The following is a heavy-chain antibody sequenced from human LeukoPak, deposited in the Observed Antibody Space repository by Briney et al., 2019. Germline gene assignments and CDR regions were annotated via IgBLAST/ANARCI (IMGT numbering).Heavy chain of an antibody. Sequence: GGSLRLSCAASGFTFSSYAISWVRQAPGKGLEWVSAISGSGGYTYYVDSVKGRFTISRDNSKNTLYLQMNSLRAEDTAVYYCAKNWGATIYYAFDIWGQGTMVTVSS. J-gene: IGHJ3*02. V-gene: IGHV3-23*01. D-gene: IGHD5-12*01. CDR1: GFTFSSYA. CDR3: AKNWGATIYYAFDI. CDR2: ISGSGGYT.